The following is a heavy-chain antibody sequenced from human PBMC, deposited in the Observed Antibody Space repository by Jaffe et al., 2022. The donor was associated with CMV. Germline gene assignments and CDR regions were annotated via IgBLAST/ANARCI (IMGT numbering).Heavy chain of an antibody. D-gene: IGHD5-18*01. Sequence: QVQLQESGPGLVKPSETLSLTCTVSGGSISSYYWSWIRQPPGKGLEWIGYIYYSGSTNYNPSLKSRVTISVDTSKNQFSLKLSSVTAADTAVYYCARVNSRGYSYGYVYYFDYWGQGTLVTVSS. CDR3: ARVNSRGYSYGYVYYFDY. J-gene: IGHJ4*02. V-gene: IGHV4-59*01. CDR1: GGSISSYY. CDR2: IYYSGST.